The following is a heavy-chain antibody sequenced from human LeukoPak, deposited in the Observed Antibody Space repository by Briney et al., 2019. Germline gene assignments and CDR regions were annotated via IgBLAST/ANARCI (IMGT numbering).Heavy chain of an antibody. V-gene: IGHV3-21*01. D-gene: IGHD6-13*01. J-gene: IGHJ4*02. CDR2: ISSSSSYI. CDR3: ARDKFRIAAAGTSDY. Sequence: GGSLRLSCAASGFTFSSYSMNWVRQAPGKGLEWVSSISSSSSYIYYADSVKGRFTISRDNAKNSLYLQMNSLRAEDTAVYYCARDKFRIAAAGTSDYWGQGTLVTVSS. CDR1: GFTFSSYS.